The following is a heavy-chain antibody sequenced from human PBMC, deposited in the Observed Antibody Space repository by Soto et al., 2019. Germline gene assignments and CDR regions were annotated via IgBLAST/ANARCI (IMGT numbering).Heavy chain of an antibody. CDR1: GLNFSGSA. J-gene: IGHJ4*02. CDR3: TTETDY. CDR2: IRSRPHNYAT. V-gene: IGHV3-73*02. Sequence: EVQLVESGGGLVQIGGSLKLYCATSGLNFSGSAMHWARQASGKGLEWVGRIRSRPHNYATTYAASVEGRFTISRDDSKNTVYLQMNGLKTDDTAMYYCTTETDYRGRGTLVTVSS.